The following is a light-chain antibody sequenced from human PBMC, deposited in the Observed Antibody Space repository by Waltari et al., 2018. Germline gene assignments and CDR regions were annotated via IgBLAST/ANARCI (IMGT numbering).Light chain of an antibody. J-gene: IGLJ2*01. CDR2: SVT. CDR1: NSDIGEYKY. Sequence: QSALTQPRSVSGSPGQTVTISCTGTNSDIGEYKYVSWFQLHPGKAPKLIIYSVTDRPAGIHHRCSCSKAGRTASLTISGLQPEDEGDYFCCSYAGRYTMIFGGGTRLTVL. CDR3: CSYAGRYTMI. V-gene: IGLV2-11*01.